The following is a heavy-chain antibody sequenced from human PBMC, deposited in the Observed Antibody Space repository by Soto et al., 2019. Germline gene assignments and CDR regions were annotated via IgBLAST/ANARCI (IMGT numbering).Heavy chain of an antibody. CDR2: IKSKTDGGTT. CDR1: GFTFSIAW. V-gene: IGHV3-15*01. D-gene: IGHD4-17*01. J-gene: IGHJ3*02. CDR3: TTEHYADAFDI. Sequence: PGGSLRLSCAASGFTFSIAWMSWVRQAPGKGLEWVGRIKSKTDGGTTDYAAPVKGRFTISRDDSKNTLYLQMNSLKTEDTAVYYCTTEHYADAFDIWGQGTMVTVSS.